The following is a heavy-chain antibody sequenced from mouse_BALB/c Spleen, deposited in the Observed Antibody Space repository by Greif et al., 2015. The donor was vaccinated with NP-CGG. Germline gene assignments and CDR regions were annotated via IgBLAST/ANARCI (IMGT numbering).Heavy chain of an antibody. Sequence: VQLQQSGAELMKPGASVKISRKATGYTFSSYWIEWVKQRPGHGLEWIGEILPGSGSTNYNEKFKGKATFTADTSSNTAYMQLSSLTSEDSAVYYCARLTTVVATDYWGQGTTLTVSS. D-gene: IGHD1-1*01. J-gene: IGHJ2*01. CDR1: GYTFSSYW. V-gene: IGHV1-9*01. CDR3: ARLTTVVATDY. CDR2: ILPGSGST.